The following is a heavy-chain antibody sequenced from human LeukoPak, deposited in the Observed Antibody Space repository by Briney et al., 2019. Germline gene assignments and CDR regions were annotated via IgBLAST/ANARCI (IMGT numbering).Heavy chain of an antibody. D-gene: IGHD2-15*01. CDR3: AKESSGGWNFDY. J-gene: IGHJ4*02. CDR1: GFTFSSNV. CDR2: IPASGGST. Sequence: GGSLRLSCVASGFTFSSNVMIWVRQAPGKGLEWVSSIPASGGSTYYADSVKGRFTISRDNSKNSLYLQMNSLRAEDTAVYYCAKESSGGWNFDYWGQGTLVTVSS. V-gene: IGHV3-23*01.